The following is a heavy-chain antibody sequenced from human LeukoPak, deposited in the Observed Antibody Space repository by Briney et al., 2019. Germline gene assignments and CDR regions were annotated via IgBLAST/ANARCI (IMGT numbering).Heavy chain of an antibody. Sequence: SETLSLTCTVSGGSISSGGYSWSWIRQPPGKGLEWIGYIYHSGSTYYNPSLKSRVTISVDRSKNQFSLKLSSVTAADTAVHYCARHSRPYAYYYYMDVWGKGTTVTVSS. J-gene: IGHJ6*03. CDR2: IYHSGST. CDR1: GGSISSGGYS. V-gene: IGHV4-30-2*01. CDR3: ARHSRPYAYYYYMDV. D-gene: IGHD2-2*01.